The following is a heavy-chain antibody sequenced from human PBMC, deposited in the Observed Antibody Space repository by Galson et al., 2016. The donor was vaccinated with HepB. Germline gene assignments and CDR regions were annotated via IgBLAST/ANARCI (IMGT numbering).Heavy chain of an antibody. CDR3: ARAHSAWAPGYFLDY. J-gene: IGHJ4*02. Sequence: SLRLSCAASGLTVNSNYMAWVRQAPGKGLEWVSIIYSGGTTHYADSVKGRFTISRDNSKNTLYLQMNSLRAEDTALYYCARAHSAWAPGYFLDYWGQGTLVTVSS. D-gene: IGHD1-1*01. V-gene: IGHV3-53*01. CDR1: GLTVNSNY. CDR2: IYSGGTT.